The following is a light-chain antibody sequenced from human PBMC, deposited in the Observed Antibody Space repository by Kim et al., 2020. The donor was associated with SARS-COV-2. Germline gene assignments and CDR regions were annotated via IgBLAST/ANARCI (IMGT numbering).Light chain of an antibody. J-gene: IGLJ2*01. CDR1: SGDVGSYNL. CDR2: DVT. Sequence: QSALTQPASVSGSPGQSITISCTGTSGDVGSYNLVSWYQHHPGKTPRLIIYDVTKRPSGVSNRFSGSKSGNTASLTISGLQAEDETDYYCSSYSSSSTYLIFGGGTQLTVL. CDR3: SSYSSSSTYLI. V-gene: IGLV2-14*02.